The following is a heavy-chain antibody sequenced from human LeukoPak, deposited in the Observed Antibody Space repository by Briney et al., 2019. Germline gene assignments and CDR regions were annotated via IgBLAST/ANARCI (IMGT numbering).Heavy chain of an antibody. CDR3: ARYINGGLDV. CDR2: IYNSGNT. J-gene: IGHJ6*02. V-gene: IGHV4-4*07. Sequence: SETLSLTCSVSAASIRTNHWTWIRQPAGKGLEWIGRIYNSGNTNYNPSLKSRVTMSVDTSKNQFSLKLGSVTAADTAIYYCARYINGGLDVWGQGTTVTVSS. CDR1: AASIRTNH. D-gene: IGHD2-8*01.